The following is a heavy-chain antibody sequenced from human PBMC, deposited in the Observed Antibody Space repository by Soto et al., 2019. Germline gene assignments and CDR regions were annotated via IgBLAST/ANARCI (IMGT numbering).Heavy chain of an antibody. CDR3: ARGFGSSWFDY. D-gene: IGHD3-10*01. V-gene: IGHV1-2*02. CDR2: MSTSSGGT. Sequence: QVQLVQSGAEVKDPGASVKVSCRPSGYTFTAYYIHWVRQAPGQGLEWMGWMSTSSGGTRFAEKFQGRVTLTRDTSISTAYMELTTLTLDDTAVYYCARGFGSSWFDYWGQGTLVAVSS. CDR1: GYTFTAYY. J-gene: IGHJ4*02.